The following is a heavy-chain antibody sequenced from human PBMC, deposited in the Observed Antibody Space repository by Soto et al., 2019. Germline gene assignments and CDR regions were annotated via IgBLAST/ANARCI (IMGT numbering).Heavy chain of an antibody. CDR3: ASKAACGGDCYAFDS. CDR2: IIPLFGTA. D-gene: IGHD2-21*02. CDR1: GGIFSSNT. Sequence: QVYLVQSGAEVKKPGSSVKISCKASGGIFSSNTINWVRQAAGQGLEWMGGIIPLFGTANYAEKFQGRVTITAYKSTKTEYRELTSLRSEDTAVYYCASKAACGGDCYAFDSWGQGTLVTVSS. J-gene: IGHJ4*02. V-gene: IGHV1-69*06.